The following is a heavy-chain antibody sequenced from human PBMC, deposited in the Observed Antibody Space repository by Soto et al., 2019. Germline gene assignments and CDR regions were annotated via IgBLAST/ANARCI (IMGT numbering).Heavy chain of an antibody. CDR2: INPSGGST. Sequence: ASVKVSCKASGYTFTSYYMHWVRQAPGQGLEWMGIINPSGGSTSYAQKFQSRVTMTRDTSTSTVYMELSSLRSEDTAVYYCARWDDFWSGYSHFDYWGQGTLVTVSS. J-gene: IGHJ4*02. D-gene: IGHD3-3*01. CDR3: ARWDDFWSGYSHFDY. V-gene: IGHV1-46*01. CDR1: GYTFTSYY.